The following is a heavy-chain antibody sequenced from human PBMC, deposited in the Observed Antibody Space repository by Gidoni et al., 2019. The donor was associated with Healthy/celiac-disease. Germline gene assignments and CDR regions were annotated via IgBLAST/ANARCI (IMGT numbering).Heavy chain of an antibody. D-gene: IGHD3-22*01. CDR1: GFTVSSNY. Sequence: EVQLVESGGGLVQPGGSLRLSCAASGFTVSSNYMSWGRQAPGKGLEWISVIYSGGSTCYADSVKGRFTISRDNSKNTLYLQVNSLRAEDTAVYYCARDRVDSSEAFDIWGQGTMVTVSS. CDR2: IYSGGST. J-gene: IGHJ3*02. V-gene: IGHV3-66*02. CDR3: ARDRVDSSEAFDI.